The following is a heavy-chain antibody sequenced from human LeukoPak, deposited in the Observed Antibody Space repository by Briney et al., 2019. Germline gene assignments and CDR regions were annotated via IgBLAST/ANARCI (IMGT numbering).Heavy chain of an antibody. CDR3: VRGERCGGDCSSRQQ. CDR2: IYYTGIT. J-gene: IGHJ1*01. D-gene: IGHD2-21*02. Sequence: PSETLSLTCTVSGGPLTISYWSWMRQPPGRGLEWIGYIYYTGITNYHPSLAGRVTMSLDMSKNLISLNLDSFTAADTAVYYCVRGERCGGDCSSRQQWGQGTLVTVPS. V-gene: IGHV4-59*13. CDR1: GGPLTISY.